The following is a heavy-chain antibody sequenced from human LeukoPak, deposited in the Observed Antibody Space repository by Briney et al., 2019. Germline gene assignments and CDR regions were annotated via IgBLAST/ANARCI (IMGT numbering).Heavy chain of an antibody. Sequence: ASVKVSCKVSGYTLTELSMHWVRQAPGKGLEWMGGFDPEDGETIYAQKFQGRVTMTEDTSTDTAYMELSRLRSDDTAVYYCARAIVAGTLGAYYFDYWGQGTLVTVSS. J-gene: IGHJ4*02. D-gene: IGHD6-19*01. V-gene: IGHV1-24*01. CDR1: GYTLTELS. CDR2: FDPEDGET. CDR3: ARAIVAGTLGAYYFDY.